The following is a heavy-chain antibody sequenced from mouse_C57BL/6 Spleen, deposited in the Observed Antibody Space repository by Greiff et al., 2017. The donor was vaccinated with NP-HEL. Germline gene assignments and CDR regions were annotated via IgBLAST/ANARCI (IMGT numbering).Heavy chain of an antibody. CDR2: IDPEDGET. Sequence: EVQLQQSGAELVKPGASVKLSCTASGFNIKDYYMHWVKQRTEQGLEWIGRIDPEDGETQYAPKFQGKATITADTSSNTAYLQLSSLTSEDTAVYYCALPSHYDYDWFAYWGQGTLVTVSA. CDR3: ALPSHYDYDWFAY. CDR1: GFNIKDYY. D-gene: IGHD2-4*01. V-gene: IGHV14-2*01. J-gene: IGHJ3*01.